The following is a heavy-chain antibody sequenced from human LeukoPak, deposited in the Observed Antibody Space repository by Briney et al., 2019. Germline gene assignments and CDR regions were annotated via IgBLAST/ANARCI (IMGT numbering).Heavy chain of an antibody. Sequence: GGSLRLSCAASGFTLSSYTMNWVRQAPGKGLEWVSSISSSSSYIYYADSVKGRLTISRDNAKNSLYLQMNSLRAEDTAVYYCARDPTPRYCSGGSCYTHYGMDVWGRGTTVTVSS. D-gene: IGHD2-15*01. V-gene: IGHV3-21*01. CDR1: GFTLSSYT. CDR3: ARDPTPRYCSGGSCYTHYGMDV. CDR2: ISSSSSYI. J-gene: IGHJ6*02.